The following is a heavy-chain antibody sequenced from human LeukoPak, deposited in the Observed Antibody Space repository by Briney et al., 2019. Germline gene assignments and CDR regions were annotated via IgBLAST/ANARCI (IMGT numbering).Heavy chain of an antibody. J-gene: IGHJ6*03. CDR1: GASISTYY. CDR3: ARAWGLTYYYYYMDV. CDR2: IYYSGST. V-gene: IGHV4-59*01. Sequence: SSETLSLTCTVSGASISTYYWSWIRQPPGKGLEWIGYIYYSGSTNYNPSLKSRVTISIDTSKNQFSLKLSSVTAADTAVYYCARAWGLTYYYYYMDVWGKGTTVTVSS. D-gene: IGHD7-27*01.